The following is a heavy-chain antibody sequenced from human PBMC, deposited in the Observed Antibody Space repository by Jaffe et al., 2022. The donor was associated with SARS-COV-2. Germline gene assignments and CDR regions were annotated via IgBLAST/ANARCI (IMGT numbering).Heavy chain of an antibody. CDR1: GGSISSGSYY. CDR3: ARNGDYYDSSAYAFDI. D-gene: IGHD3-22*01. Sequence: QVQLQESGPGLVKPSQTLSLTCTVSGGSISSGSYYWSWIRQPAGKGLEWIGRIYTSGSTNYNPSLKSRVTISVDTSKNQFSLKLSSVTAADTAVYYCARNGDYYDSSAYAFDIWGQGTMVTVSS. V-gene: IGHV4-61*02. CDR2: IYTSGST. J-gene: IGHJ3*02.